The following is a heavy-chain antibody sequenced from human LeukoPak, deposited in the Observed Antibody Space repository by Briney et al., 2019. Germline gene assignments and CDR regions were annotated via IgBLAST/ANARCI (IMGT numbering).Heavy chain of an antibody. Sequence: SETLSLTCTVSGYSISSGYYWGWIRQPPGKGLEWIGSIYHSGSTYYNPSLKSRVTISVDTSKNQFSLKLSSVTAADTAVYYCARERREDAFDIWGQGTMVTVSS. J-gene: IGHJ3*02. CDR2: IYHSGST. CDR3: ARERREDAFDI. V-gene: IGHV4-38-2*02. CDR1: GYSISSGYY.